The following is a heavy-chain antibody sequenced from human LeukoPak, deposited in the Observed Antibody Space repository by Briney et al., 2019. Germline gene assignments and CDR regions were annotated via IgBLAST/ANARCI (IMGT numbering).Heavy chain of an antibody. Sequence: SETLYLTCTVSGGSISSSSYYWGWIRQPPGKGLEWIGSIYYSGNTYYNPSLKSRVTISVDTSKNQFSLKLSSVTAADTAVYYCARQDLYGSPLYFDYWGQGTLVTVSS. J-gene: IGHJ4*02. CDR3: ARQDLYGSPLYFDY. CDR1: GGSISSSSYY. V-gene: IGHV4-39*01. CDR2: IYYSGNT. D-gene: IGHD3-10*01.